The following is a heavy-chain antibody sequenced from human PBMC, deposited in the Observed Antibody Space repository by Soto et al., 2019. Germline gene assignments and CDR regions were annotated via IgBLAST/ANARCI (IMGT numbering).Heavy chain of an antibody. CDR1: GYTFTSYG. J-gene: IGHJ4*02. CDR2: ISPYNGTA. D-gene: IGHD5-18*01. CDR3: ARGGYSYGFSYYFDY. V-gene: IGHV1-69*13. Sequence: ASVKVSCTASGYTFTSYGISWVRQAPGQGLEWMGWISPYNGTANYAQKFQGRVTITADESTSTAYMELSSLRSEDTAVYYCARGGYSYGFSYYFDYWGQGTLVTVSS.